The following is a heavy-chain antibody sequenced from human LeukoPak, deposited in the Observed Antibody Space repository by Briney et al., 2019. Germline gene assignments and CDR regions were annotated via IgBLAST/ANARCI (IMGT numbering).Heavy chain of an antibody. V-gene: IGHV3-30*02. CDR3: AKRGDSGTYSLDY. J-gene: IGHJ4*02. Sequence: SGGSLRLSCAASGFTFSSYGMHWVRQAPGKGLEWVAFIRSDGSSKYYADSVKGRFTISRDKSKNTLFLQMNSLRVEDTAVYSCAKRGDSGTYSLDYWGQGTLVTVSS. D-gene: IGHD1-26*01. CDR2: IRSDGSSK. CDR1: GFTFSSYG.